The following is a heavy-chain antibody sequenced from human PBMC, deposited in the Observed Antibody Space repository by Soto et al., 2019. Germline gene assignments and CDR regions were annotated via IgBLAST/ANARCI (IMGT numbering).Heavy chain of an antibody. CDR1: GGSIIGYY. CDR2: IYYRGST. J-gene: IGHJ5*02. D-gene: IGHD2-8*01. Sequence: AETLSLTCTVSGGSIIGYYWSWIRQPPGKGLEWMGYIYYRGSTNYNPSLKSRVTISVDTSKNQFSLKLSSVTAADTAVYYCERTIGYCTNGVCYPRWFDPWGQGTLVTVSS. CDR3: ERTIGYCTNGVCYPRWFDP. V-gene: IGHV4-59*01.